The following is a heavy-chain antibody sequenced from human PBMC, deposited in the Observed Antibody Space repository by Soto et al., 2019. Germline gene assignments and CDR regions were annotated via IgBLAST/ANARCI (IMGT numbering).Heavy chain of an antibody. Sequence: ASVKVSCKASGYTFTRYGISWVRQAPGQGLEWMGWISGYNGDANYAQSFQGRVSMTIDTSTTTAYMELRTLTPDDTAVYYCAKNGQPPYYYYCLDVWGQGTTVTVSS. V-gene: IGHV1-18*01. CDR1: GYTFTRYG. CDR2: ISGYNGDA. J-gene: IGHJ6*02. D-gene: IGHD2-8*01. CDR3: AKNGQPPYYYYCLDV.